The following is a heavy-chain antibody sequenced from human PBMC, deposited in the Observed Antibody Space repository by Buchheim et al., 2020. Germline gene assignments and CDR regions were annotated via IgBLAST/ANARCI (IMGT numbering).Heavy chain of an antibody. J-gene: IGHJ5*02. D-gene: IGHD3-10*01. CDR3: ATEFGNWFDP. Sequence: QAQLVASGGGVVQPGGSLRLSCAASGFALSSYGIHWVRQAPGKGLEWVTGIWFDGRDQYYADSVKGRFTISRDNSKNSLYLQMNSLRAEDTAVYYCATEFGNWFDPWGQGTL. V-gene: IGHV3-33*03. CDR2: IWFDGRDQ. CDR1: GFALSSYG.